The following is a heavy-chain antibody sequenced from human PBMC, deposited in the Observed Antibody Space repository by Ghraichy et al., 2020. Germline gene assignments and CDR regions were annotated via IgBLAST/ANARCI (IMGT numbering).Heavy chain of an antibody. Sequence: GGSLRLSCAASGFTFDDYAMHWVRQAPGKGLEWVSGISWNSGSIGYADSVKGRFTISRDNAKNSLYLQMNSLRAEDTALYYCATELPHSSSWYHPGDYWGQGTLVTVSS. CDR1: GFTFDDYA. D-gene: IGHD6-13*01. CDR3: ATELPHSSSWYHPGDY. J-gene: IGHJ4*02. V-gene: IGHV3-9*01. CDR2: ISWNSGSI.